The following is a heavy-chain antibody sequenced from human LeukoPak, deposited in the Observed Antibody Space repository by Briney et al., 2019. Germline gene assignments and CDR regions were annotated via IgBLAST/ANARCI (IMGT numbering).Heavy chain of an antibody. CDR3: ATGRWDFDY. J-gene: IGHJ4*02. Sequence: PGGSLRLSCAASGFTFSSHGMHWVRQAPGKGLEWVAFIWNDGSNKYYADSVKGRFTISRDNSKNTLYLQMNSLRAEDTAVYYCATGRWDFDYWGQGTLVTVSS. V-gene: IGHV3-30*02. CDR2: IWNDGSNK. CDR1: GFTFSSHG. D-gene: IGHD4-23*01.